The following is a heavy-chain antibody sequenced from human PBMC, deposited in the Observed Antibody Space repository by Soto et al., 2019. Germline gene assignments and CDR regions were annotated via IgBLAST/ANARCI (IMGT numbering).Heavy chain of an antibody. V-gene: IGHV3-21*01. CDR3: ARVGYGVPLWTDD. J-gene: IGHJ4*02. CDR1: GFTFSSYS. CDR2: ISSSSSYI. Sequence: PGGSLRLSCAASGFTFSSYSMNWVRQAPGKGLEWVSSISSSSSYIYYADSVKGRFTISRDNAKNSLYLQMNSLRAEDTAVYYCARVGYGVPLWTDDWGQGTPVTVSS. D-gene: IGHD4-17*01.